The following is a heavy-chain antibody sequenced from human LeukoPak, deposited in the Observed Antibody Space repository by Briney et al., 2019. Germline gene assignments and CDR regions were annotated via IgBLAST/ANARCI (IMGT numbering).Heavy chain of an antibody. V-gene: IGHV3-53*05. CDR1: GFTVSSNY. CDR3: ARGERYSSSWPTNYFDY. J-gene: IGHJ4*02. D-gene: IGHD6-13*01. CDR2: IYSGGST. Sequence: GGSLRLSCAASGFTVSSNYMSWVRQAPGKGLEWVSVIYSGGSTYYADSVKGRFTISRDNSKNTLYLQMNSLRAEDTAVYYCARGERYSSSWPTNYFDYWGQGTLVTVSS.